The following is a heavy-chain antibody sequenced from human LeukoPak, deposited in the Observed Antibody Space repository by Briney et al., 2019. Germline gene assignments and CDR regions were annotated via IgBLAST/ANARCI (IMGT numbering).Heavy chain of an antibody. D-gene: IGHD1-26*01. CDR2: IFYSGST. J-gene: IGHJ4*02. CDR1: GGSITTTSYC. V-gene: IGHV4-39*07. Sequence: ASETLSLTCTVSGGSITTTSYCWGWFRQPPGKGLEWIGSIFYSGSTNYNPSLKSRVTISVDTSKNRFSLKLRSVTAADTAVYYCARGTFRGSYSIYFDYWGQGTLVTVSS. CDR3: ARGTFRGSYSIYFDY.